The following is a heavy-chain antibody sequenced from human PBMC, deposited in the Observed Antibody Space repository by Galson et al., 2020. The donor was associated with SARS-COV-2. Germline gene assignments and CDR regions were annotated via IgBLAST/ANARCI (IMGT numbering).Heavy chain of an antibody. Sequence: ASETLSLTCSVSGDSVSSSYYWSWIRQSPGKGLEWIGFIYVTGSTNYNPSLKSRVAISMDTSKNQFFLKLSSVTAADTAVFYCARLQRGHCSTTSCHYFFDSWGRGTLATVSS. CDR1: GDSVSSSYY. CDR2: IYVTGST. J-gene: IGHJ4*02. V-gene: IGHV4-61*01. D-gene: IGHD2-2*01. CDR3: ARLQRGHCSTTSCHYFFDS.